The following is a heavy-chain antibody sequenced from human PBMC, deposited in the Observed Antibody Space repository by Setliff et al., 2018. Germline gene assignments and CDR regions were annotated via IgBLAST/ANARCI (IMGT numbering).Heavy chain of an antibody. CDR2: IRGRGGST. CDR3: GTRDCRTTGCYNGYIEP. V-gene: IGHV3-23*01. Sequence: GGSLRLSCAASGFTFSNYAMNWVRQAPGQGLEWVSGIRGRGGSTYYIDSVRGRFTVSRDNSKNTLYLQMNSLRAEDTAVYFCGTRDCRTTGCYNGYIEPWGQGTLVTVSS. CDR1: GFTFSNYA. D-gene: IGHD2-2*02. J-gene: IGHJ5*02.